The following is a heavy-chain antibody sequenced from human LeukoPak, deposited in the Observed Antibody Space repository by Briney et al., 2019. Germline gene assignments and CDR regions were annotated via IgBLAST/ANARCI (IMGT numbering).Heavy chain of an antibody. V-gene: IGHV3-21*01. J-gene: IGHJ4*02. Sequence: GESLRLSCVASGFSFSTYAMNWVRQAPGRGPEWVSYVSSASSHVYYADSVRGRFIISRDNAKNSLYLQMNSLRAEDTAVYYCARDLMRFLEWVNWGQGTLVTVSS. CDR1: GFSFSTYA. CDR3: ARDLMRFLEWVN. CDR2: VSSASSHV. D-gene: IGHD3-3*01.